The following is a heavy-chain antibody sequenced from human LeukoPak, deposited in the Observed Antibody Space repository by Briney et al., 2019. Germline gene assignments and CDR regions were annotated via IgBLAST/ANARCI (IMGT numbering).Heavy chain of an antibody. D-gene: IGHD3-16*01. CDR3: ARDEVTSGGGLES. V-gene: IGHV3-53*01. Sequence: GGSLRLSCAASGLAVNTKFMHWVRQAPGKGQEWISVIYSGGLTYYADSVEGRFTISRDNSKNTLYLYMNSLRAEDTAVYYCARDEVTSGGGLESWGQGALVIVSS. CDR2: IYSGGLT. J-gene: IGHJ4*02. CDR1: GLAVNTKF.